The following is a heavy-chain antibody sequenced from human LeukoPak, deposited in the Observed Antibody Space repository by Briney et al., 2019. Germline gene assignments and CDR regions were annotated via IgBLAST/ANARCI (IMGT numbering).Heavy chain of an antibody. CDR3: AKGKRYPDY. D-gene: IGHD1-1*01. CDR1: GFTFSESW. Sequence: PGGSLRLSCVVSGFTFSESWMSWVRQAPGKGLGWVASLNLDGSDKYYVDSVKGRFTISRDSAKNSLYLQMDSLRVEDTAVYYCAKGKRYPDYWGQGTLVTVSS. J-gene: IGHJ4*02. V-gene: IGHV3-7*03. CDR2: LNLDGSDK.